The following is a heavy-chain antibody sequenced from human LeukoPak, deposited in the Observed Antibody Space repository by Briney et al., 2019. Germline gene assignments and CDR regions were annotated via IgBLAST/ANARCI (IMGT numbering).Heavy chain of an antibody. D-gene: IGHD6-13*01. CDR1: GGSISSGSYY. CDR3: AGYRFYYFDY. Sequence: SETLSLTCTVSGGSISSGSYYWGWIRQPPGKGLEWIGSIYYSGSTYYNPSLKSRVTISVDTSKNQFSLKLSSVTAADTAVYYCAGYRFYYFDYWGQEPWSPSPQ. CDR2: IYYSGST. V-gene: IGHV4-39*07. J-gene: IGHJ4*01.